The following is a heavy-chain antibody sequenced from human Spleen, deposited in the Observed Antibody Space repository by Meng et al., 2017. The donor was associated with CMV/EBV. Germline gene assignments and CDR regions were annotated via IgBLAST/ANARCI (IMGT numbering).Heavy chain of an antibody. J-gene: IGHJ4*02. Sequence: SETLSLTCAVYGGSFSGYYWSWIRQPPGKGLEWIGEINHSGSTNYNPSLKSRVTISVDTSKNHLSLKLNSVTAADTAVYYCAKVKRGYCSSTSCHGADYWGQGTLVTVSS. CDR1: GGSFSGYY. CDR3: AKVKRGYCSSTSCHGADY. CDR2: INHSGST. D-gene: IGHD2-2*01. V-gene: IGHV4-34*01.